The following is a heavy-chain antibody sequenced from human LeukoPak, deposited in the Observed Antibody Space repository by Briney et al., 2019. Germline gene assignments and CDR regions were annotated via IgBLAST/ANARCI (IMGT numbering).Heavy chain of an antibody. CDR2: IYYSGST. CDR3: ARVTGTYSNDAFDI. J-gene: IGHJ3*02. CDR1: GGSISSYY. Sequence: PSVTLSLTCTVSGGSISSYYWSWIRQPPGKGLEWIGYIYYSGSTNYNPSLKSRVTISVDTSKNQFSLKLSSVTAADTAVYYCARVTGTYSNDAFDIWGQGTMVTVSS. V-gene: IGHV4-59*01. D-gene: IGHD4-11*01.